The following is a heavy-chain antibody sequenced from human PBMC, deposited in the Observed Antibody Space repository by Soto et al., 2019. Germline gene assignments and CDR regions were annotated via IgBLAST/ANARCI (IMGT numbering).Heavy chain of an antibody. J-gene: IGHJ5*02. CDR1: GGTFSSYA. CDR3: ARGCRSTSCYTNWFDP. Sequence: ASVKVSCKASGGTFSSYAISWVRQAPGQGLEWMGWISAYNGNTNYAQKLQGRVTMTTDTSTSTAYMELRSLRSDDTAVYYCARGCRSTSCYTNWFDPWGQGTLVTVSS. D-gene: IGHD2-2*02. V-gene: IGHV1-18*01. CDR2: ISAYNGNT.